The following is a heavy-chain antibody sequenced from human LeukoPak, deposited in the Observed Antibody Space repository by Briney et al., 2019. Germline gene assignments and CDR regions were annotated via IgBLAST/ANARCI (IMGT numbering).Heavy chain of an antibody. V-gene: IGHV4-4*07. Sequence: SETLSLTCNGSGGSISSYYWSWIRQPAGKGLEWIGRIYTSGSTNYNPSLKSRVTMSVDTSKNQFSLKLSSVTAADTAVYYCARGLGDYYYYYGMDVWGQGTTVTVSS. CDR3: ARGLGDYYYYYGMDV. J-gene: IGHJ6*02. D-gene: IGHD3-16*01. CDR1: GGSISSYY. CDR2: IYTSGST.